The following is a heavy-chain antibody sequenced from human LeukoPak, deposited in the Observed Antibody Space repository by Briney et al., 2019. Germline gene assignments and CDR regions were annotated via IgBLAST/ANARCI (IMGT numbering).Heavy chain of an antibody. CDR3: XXXXXXXXXXXYXYXXXDY. D-gene: IGHD3-10*01. J-gene: IGHJ4*02. CDR1: GFTFSSYW. V-gene: IGHV3-7*01. CDR2: IKQDGSEK. Sequence: XAXXGFTFSSYWMSWVRQAPGKGLEGVANIKQDGSEKYYVDSVKGRFTISRDNAKNSLYMQMNSLRAEDTAVYYCXXXXXXXXXXXYXYXXXDYWGQXTXVTVSS.